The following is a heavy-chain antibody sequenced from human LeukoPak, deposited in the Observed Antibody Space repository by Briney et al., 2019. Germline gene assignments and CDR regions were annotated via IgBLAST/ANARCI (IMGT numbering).Heavy chain of an antibody. CDR1: GFTFSSYE. CDR3: ARVRVLRYFDYYFDY. V-gene: IGHV3-48*03. Sequence: GGSLRLSCAASGFTFSSYEMNWVRQAPGKGLEWVSYISSSGSTIYYADSVKGRFTISRDNAKNSLYLQMNSLRAEDTAVYYCARVRVLRYFDYYFDYWAREPWSPSPQ. CDR2: ISSSGSTI. J-gene: IGHJ4*02. D-gene: IGHD3-9*01.